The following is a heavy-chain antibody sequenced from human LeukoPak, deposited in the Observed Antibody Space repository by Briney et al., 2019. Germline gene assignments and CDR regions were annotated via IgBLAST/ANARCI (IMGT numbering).Heavy chain of an antibody. V-gene: IGHV4-4*02. CDR1: GGSISSDNW. D-gene: IGHD3-10*01. J-gene: IGHJ4*02. Sequence: PSETLSLTCAVSGGSISSDNWWNWVRQSPGKGLEWIGEINHSGSTNYNPSLKSRVTISVDTSKNQFSLKLSSVTAADTAVYYCARHGARGKKGIDYWGQGTLVTVSS. CDR2: INHSGST. CDR3: ARHGARGKKGIDY.